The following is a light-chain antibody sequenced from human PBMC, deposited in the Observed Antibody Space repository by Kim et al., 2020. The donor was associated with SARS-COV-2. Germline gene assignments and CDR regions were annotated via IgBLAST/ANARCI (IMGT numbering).Light chain of an antibody. CDR3: HQYCGSLIN. V-gene: IGKV3-20*01. J-gene: IGKJ4*01. CDR2: GAS. CDR1: QSVTND. Sequence: EIVLTQSPVSLSLSPGERATLFCRASQSVTNDLAWYQQKPGQTPRLLIYGASARATGIPDRFAGSGSGTDFTLTISRLEPEDFAVYYCHQYCGSLINFGGGTKV.